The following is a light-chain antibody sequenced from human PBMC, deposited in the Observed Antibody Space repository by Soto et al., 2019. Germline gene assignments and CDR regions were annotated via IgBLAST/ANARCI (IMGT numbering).Light chain of an antibody. Sequence: EIVWTQSPGTLSLSPGERATLSCRASQSVSSSYLAWYQQKPGQAPRLLIYGASSRATGIPDRFSGSGSGTDFTLTISRLEPEDFAVYYCQQYGSSLPFTFGPGTKVDIK. J-gene: IGKJ3*01. V-gene: IGKV3-20*01. CDR3: QQYGSSLPFT. CDR1: QSVSSSY. CDR2: GAS.